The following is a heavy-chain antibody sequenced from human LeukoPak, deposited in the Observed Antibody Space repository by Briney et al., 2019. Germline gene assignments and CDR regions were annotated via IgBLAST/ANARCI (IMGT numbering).Heavy chain of an antibody. J-gene: IGHJ3*02. Sequence: PSETLSLTCTVSGGSISSGDYYWSWIRQPPGKGLKWIGYIYYSGSTYYNPSLKSRVTISVDTSKNQFSLKLSSVTAADTAVYYCARERRWLQLHAFDIWGQGTMVTVSS. CDR2: IYYSGST. D-gene: IGHD5-24*01. CDR1: GGSISSGDYY. CDR3: ARERRWLQLHAFDI. V-gene: IGHV4-30-4*01.